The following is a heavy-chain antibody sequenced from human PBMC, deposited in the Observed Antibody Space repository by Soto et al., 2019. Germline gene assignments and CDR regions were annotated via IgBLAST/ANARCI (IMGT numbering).Heavy chain of an antibody. CDR1: GYTFTSYG. CDR3: ARDEGYKCYDRSWLGR. CDR2: ISGDNGNT. J-gene: IGHJ4*02. Sequence: QVQLVQSGAEVKKPGASVKVSCKSSGYTFTSYGIRWVRQAPGQGLEWMGWISGDNGNTNYAQNLQGRVTMTTDTSKSTAYMELRSLRSDGAAVAYCARDEGYKCYDRSWLGRGGQATLVTVSS. V-gene: IGHV1-18*01. D-gene: IGHD1-1*01.